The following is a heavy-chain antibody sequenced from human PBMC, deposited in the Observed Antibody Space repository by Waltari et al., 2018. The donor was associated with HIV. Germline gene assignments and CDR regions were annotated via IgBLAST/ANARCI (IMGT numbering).Heavy chain of an antibody. Sequence: QVHLVQSGAEVKKPGASGKVSCKASGYTFTSYYINWVRHATGQGLEWMGWMNPNSGNTCYAQKFQGRVTMTRNASITTAYMELSSLRSEDTAVYFCARGIPAGRYETLTGQDYWGQGTLVTVSS. D-gene: IGHD3-9*01. CDR1: GYTFTSYY. CDR3: ARGIPAGRYETLTGQDY. J-gene: IGHJ4*02. V-gene: IGHV1-8*01. CDR2: MNPNSGNT.